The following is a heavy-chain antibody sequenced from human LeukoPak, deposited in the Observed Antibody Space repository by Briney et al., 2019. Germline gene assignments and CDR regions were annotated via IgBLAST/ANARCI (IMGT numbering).Heavy chain of an antibody. CDR1: GFTFSSYE. J-gene: IGHJ5*02. V-gene: IGHV3-48*03. Sequence: GGSLRLSCAASGFTFSSYEMNWVRQAPGKGLEWVSYINTGGFTIYYADSVKGRFTISRDNAKNSLYLQMNSLRAEDTAVYYCARGASGIGGIRFDPWGQGTLVTVSS. D-gene: IGHD3-10*01. CDR3: ARGASGIGGIRFDP. CDR2: INTGGFTI.